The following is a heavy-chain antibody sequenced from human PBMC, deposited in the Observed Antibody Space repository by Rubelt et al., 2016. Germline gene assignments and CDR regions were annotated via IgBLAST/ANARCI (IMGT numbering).Heavy chain of an antibody. CDR2: VYYSGST. Sequence: QLQLQESGPGLVKPSETLSLTCTVSGGSISRSTYYWGWIRQPPGKGLEWIGSVYYSGSTYYNPSPKSRATISVDTSKNKFSLKVNFVTAADTAVYYCAGGDIAAAGAPFDYWGQGTLVTVSS. CDR3: AGGDIAAAGAPFDY. J-gene: IGHJ4*02. CDR1: GGSISRSTYY. V-gene: IGHV4-39*01. D-gene: IGHD6-13*01.